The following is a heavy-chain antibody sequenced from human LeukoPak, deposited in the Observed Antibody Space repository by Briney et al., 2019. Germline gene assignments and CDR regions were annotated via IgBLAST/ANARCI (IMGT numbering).Heavy chain of an antibody. Sequence: GGSLRLSCAASGFTVSSNYMSWVRQAPGKGLEWVSVIYSGGSTYCADSVKGRFTISRDNSKNTLYLQMNSLRAEDTAVYYCARKYGSGSYYNGLYFDYWGQGTLVTVSS. V-gene: IGHV3-66*01. CDR2: IYSGGST. CDR1: GFTVSSNY. CDR3: ARKYGSGSYYNGLYFDY. D-gene: IGHD3-10*01. J-gene: IGHJ4*02.